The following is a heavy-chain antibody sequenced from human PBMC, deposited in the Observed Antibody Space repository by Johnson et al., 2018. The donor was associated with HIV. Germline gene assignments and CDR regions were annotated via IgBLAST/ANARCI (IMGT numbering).Heavy chain of an antibody. D-gene: IGHD3-3*01. J-gene: IGHJ3*02. Sequence: QMQLVESGGGVVQPGGSLRLSCAASGFAFHDRGMSWVRQAPGKGLEWVAVIWYDGSDKYYADSVKGRLTISRDSSKNTLYLQMNSLRAEDTAVYYCASRGVFRWNAFDIWGQGTMVTVSS. CDR1: GFAFHDRG. CDR3: ASRGVFRWNAFDI. V-gene: IGHV3-30*19. CDR2: IWYDGSDK.